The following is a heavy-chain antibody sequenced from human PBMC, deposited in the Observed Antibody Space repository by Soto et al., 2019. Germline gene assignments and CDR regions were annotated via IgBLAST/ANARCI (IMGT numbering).Heavy chain of an antibody. Sequence: PGESLKISCKGSGYSFTSYWIGWVRQMPGKGLEWMGIIYPGDSDTRYSPSFQGQVTISADKSISTAYLQWSSLKASDTAMYYCATQITIFGVVTGDAFDIWCQGTMVTVS. D-gene: IGHD3-3*01. J-gene: IGHJ3*02. V-gene: IGHV5-51*01. CDR1: GYSFTSYW. CDR3: ATQITIFGVVTGDAFDI. CDR2: IYPGDSDT.